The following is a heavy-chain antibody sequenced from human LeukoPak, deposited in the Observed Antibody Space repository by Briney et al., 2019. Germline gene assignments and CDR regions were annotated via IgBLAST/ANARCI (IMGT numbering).Heavy chain of an antibody. CDR2: FYYSGGT. CDR1: GVSVSNHY. Sequence: SETLSLTCTVSGVSVSNHYWSWIRQPPGKGLEWIGWFYYSGGTYFNPSLGSRVTISADTSRNHLSLNLRSLTAAATAVYSCARHGSGWHFDSWGQGALVTVCS. V-gene: IGHV4-59*02. D-gene: IGHD6-19*01. CDR3: ARHGSGWHFDS. J-gene: IGHJ4*02.